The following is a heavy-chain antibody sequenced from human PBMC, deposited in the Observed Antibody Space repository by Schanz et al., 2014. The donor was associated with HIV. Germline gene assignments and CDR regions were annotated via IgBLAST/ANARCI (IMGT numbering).Heavy chain of an antibody. CDR3: ARGAGDTDWGRI. V-gene: IGHV3-23*01. Sequence: EVQLLESGGGLVQPGGSLRLSCTVSGFTFSRSAMTWVRQAPGKGLEWVSSITGSGSSTYYADSVKGRFTISRDNSKNTLFLQLNSLRAEDTAVYYCARGAGDTDWGRIWGQGTLVTVSS. CDR2: ITGSGSST. CDR1: GFTFSRSA. J-gene: IGHJ3*02. D-gene: IGHD5-18*01.